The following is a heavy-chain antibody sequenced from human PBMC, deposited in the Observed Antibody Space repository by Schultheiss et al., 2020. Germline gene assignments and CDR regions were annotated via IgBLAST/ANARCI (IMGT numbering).Heavy chain of an antibody. CDR1: GYSISSSNW. CDR3: ARGWADAFDI. V-gene: IGHV4-28*03. D-gene: IGHD6-13*01. Sequence: SETLSLTCAVSGYSISSSNWWGWIRQPPGKGLEWIGYIYYSGSTYYNPSLKSRVTISVDKSKNQFSLKLSSVTAADTAVYYCARGWADAFDIWGQGTMVTVSS. J-gene: IGHJ3*02. CDR2: IYYSGST.